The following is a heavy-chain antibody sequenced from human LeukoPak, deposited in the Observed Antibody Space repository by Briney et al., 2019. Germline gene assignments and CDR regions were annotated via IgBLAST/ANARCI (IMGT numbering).Heavy chain of an antibody. Sequence: GGSLRLSCAASGFTFDDYAMHWVRQAPGKGLEWVSGISWSSGSIGYADSVKGRFTISRDNAKNSLYLQMNSLRGEDTALYYCAKDGYFDWLSRRPFDYWGQGTLVTVS. J-gene: IGHJ4*02. CDR3: AKDGYFDWLSRRPFDY. CDR1: GFTFDDYA. V-gene: IGHV3-9*01. CDR2: ISWSSGSI. D-gene: IGHD3-9*01.